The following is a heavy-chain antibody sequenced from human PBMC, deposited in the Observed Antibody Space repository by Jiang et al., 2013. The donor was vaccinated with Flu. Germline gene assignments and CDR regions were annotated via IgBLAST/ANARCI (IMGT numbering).Heavy chain of an antibody. D-gene: IGHD6-19*01. J-gene: IGHJ1*01. CDR2: INPNTGGT. Sequence: GAEVKKPGASVKVSCKTSGYTFADYYIHWVRQAPGQGLEWMGWINPNTGGTNYAQKFRDRVTMTRDTSITTVYMELSSLTSEDTAVYYCARDDGSGWVNEHFHHVGPGHPGPPSP. V-gene: IGHV1-2*02. CDR3: ARDDGSGWVNEHFHH. CDR1: GYTFADYY.